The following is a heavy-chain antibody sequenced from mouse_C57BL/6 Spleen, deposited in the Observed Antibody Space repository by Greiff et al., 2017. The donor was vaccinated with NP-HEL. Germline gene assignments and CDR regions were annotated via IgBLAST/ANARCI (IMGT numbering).Heavy chain of an antibody. CDR1: GFTFSSYG. D-gene: IGHD2-3*01. J-gene: IGHJ1*03. CDR3: ARDPTMVTGYFDV. CDR2: ISSGGSYT. Sequence: EVKLMESGGDLVKPGGSLKLSCAASGFTFSSYGMSWVRQTPDKRLEWVATISSGGSYTYYPDSVKGRFTISRDNAKNTLYLQMSSLKSEDTAMYYCARDPTMVTGYFDVWGTGTTVTVSS. V-gene: IGHV5-6*01.